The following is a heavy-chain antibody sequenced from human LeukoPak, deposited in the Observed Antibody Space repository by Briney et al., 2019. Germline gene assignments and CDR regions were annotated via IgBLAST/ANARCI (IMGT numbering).Heavy chain of an antibody. J-gene: IGHJ4*02. V-gene: IGHV3-48*01. CDR3: ASGYYYDSSGSAY. CDR2: ISSSSSTI. CDR1: GFTFSGSA. D-gene: IGHD3-22*01. Sequence: GGSLRLSCEASGFTFSGSAIHWVRQAPGKWLEWVSYISSSSSTIYYADSVKGRFTISRDNAKNSLYLQMNSLRAEDTAVYYCASGYYYDSSGSAYWGQGTLVTVSS.